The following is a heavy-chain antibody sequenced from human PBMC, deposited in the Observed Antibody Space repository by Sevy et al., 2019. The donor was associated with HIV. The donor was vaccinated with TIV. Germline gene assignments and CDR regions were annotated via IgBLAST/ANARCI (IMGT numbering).Heavy chain of an antibody. J-gene: IGHJ4*02. CDR3: AGAIAASGAW. Sequence: GGSLRLSCAASGFTISSFWMHWIRQAPGQGLEWLANINQDGSAIYYADSVKGRFTISRNNMENTVSQQMRGLRLEDTALYYCAGAIAASGAWWGQGTLVTVSS. D-gene: IGHD6-25*01. V-gene: IGHV3-7*01. CDR2: INQDGSAI. CDR1: GFTISSFW.